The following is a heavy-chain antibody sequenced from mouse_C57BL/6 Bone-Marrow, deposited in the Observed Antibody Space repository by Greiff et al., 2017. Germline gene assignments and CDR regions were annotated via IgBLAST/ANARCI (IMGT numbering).Heavy chain of an antibody. J-gene: IGHJ2*01. V-gene: IGHV1-82*01. CDR2: LYPGDGAT. CDR1: GYAFSSSW. D-gene: IGHD2-5*01. CDR3: ARSTDYSNYGYYFDY. Sequence: QVQLKQSGPELVKPGASVKISCKASGYAFSSSWMTWVKQRPGTGLAWIGRLYPGDGATNYNGTFKGKATLTADKSSSTAYMQLSSLTSEDSAVYFCARSTDYSNYGYYFDYWGQGTTLTVSS.